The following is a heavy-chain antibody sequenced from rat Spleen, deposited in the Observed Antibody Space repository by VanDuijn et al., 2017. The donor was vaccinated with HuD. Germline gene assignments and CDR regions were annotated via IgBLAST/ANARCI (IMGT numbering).Heavy chain of an antibody. D-gene: IGHD1-12*03. CDR3: AREGNYYDGYEEVMDA. CDR1: GFSLSSYG. CDR2: IQSGGTT. J-gene: IGHJ4*01. V-gene: IGHV2S1*01. Sequence: QVQLKESGPGLVQPSQTLSLTCTVSGFSLSSYGVIWVRQPPGKGLEWMGRIQSGGTTNYNSAPNSRLSISRDTSKSQVFLKMNSLQTEDIATYYCAREGNYYDGYEEVMDAWGQGASVTVSS.